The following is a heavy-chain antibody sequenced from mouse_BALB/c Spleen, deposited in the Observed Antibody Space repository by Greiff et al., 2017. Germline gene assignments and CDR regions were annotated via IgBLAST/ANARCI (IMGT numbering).Heavy chain of an antibody. CDR1: GYSFTDYE. CDR2: IHPGSGGT. D-gene: IGHD2-3*01. CDR3: TKRGYYLFAY. Sequence: QVHVKQSGAELVRPGASVKLSCKASGYSFTDYEMHWVKQTPVHGLEWIGAIHPGSGGTAYNQKFKGKATLTANKSSNTAYMEISSLASEDSTVYYYTKRGYYLFAYWGQGTLVTVSA. J-gene: IGHJ3*01. V-gene: IGHV1-15*01.